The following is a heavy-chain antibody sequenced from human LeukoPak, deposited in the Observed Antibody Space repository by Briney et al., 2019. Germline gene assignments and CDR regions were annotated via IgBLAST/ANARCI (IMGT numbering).Heavy chain of an antibody. Sequence: GGSLRLSCAASGFTFSSYAMHWVRQSPGKGLEWVAVISYDGSNKYYADSVKGRFTISRDNSKNTLYLQMNSLRAEDTAVYYCARDSGLWFGELLYYFDYWGQGTLVTVSS. CDR3: ARDSGLWFGELLYYFDY. CDR1: GFTFSSYA. V-gene: IGHV3-30-3*01. D-gene: IGHD3-10*01. CDR2: ISYDGSNK. J-gene: IGHJ4*02.